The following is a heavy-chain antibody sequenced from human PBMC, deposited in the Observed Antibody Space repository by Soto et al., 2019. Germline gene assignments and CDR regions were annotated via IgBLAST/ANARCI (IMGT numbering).Heavy chain of an antibody. J-gene: IGHJ4*02. CDR3: ARDSSSWSDY. Sequence: PSETLSLTCAVSGYSISGGYYWGWIRQPPGKGLEWIGSIYRTGSTYYSPSLESRVTISVDTSKNHFSLKLSSVTAADTAVYYCARDSSSWSDYWGQGTLVTVSS. CDR1: GYSISGGYY. CDR2: IYRTGST. D-gene: IGHD6-13*01. V-gene: IGHV4-38-2*02.